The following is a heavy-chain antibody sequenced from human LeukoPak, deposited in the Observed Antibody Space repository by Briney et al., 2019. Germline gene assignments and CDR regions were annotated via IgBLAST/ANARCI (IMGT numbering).Heavy chain of an antibody. CDR3: AREPVVVTAAAFDI. D-gene: IGHD2-21*02. Sequence: GGSLRLSCAASGFTFSSYSMNWVRRAPGKGLEWVSSISSSSSYIYYADSVKGRFTISRDNAKNSLYLQMNSLRAEDTAVYYCAREPVVVTAAAFDIWGQGTMVTVSS. J-gene: IGHJ3*02. CDR2: ISSSSSYI. V-gene: IGHV3-21*01. CDR1: GFTFSSYS.